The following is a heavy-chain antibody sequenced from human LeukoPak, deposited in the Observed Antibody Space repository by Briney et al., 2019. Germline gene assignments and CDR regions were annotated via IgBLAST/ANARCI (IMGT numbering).Heavy chain of an antibody. CDR3: AKDKGLYCSGGSCYTNWFDP. D-gene: IGHD2-15*01. CDR1: SFTFSTYG. J-gene: IGHJ5*02. V-gene: IGHV3-30*18. Sequence: GGSLRLSCAASSFTFSTYGMHWVRQAPGKGLEWMAFISYEGSNKYYADSVKGRFTISRDNSKNTLYLQMPSTRAEDTAVYYCAKDKGLYCSGGSCYTNWFDPWGQGTLVTVSS. CDR2: ISYEGSNK.